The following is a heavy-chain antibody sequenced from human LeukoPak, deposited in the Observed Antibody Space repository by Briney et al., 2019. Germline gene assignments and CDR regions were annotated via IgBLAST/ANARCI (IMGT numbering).Heavy chain of an antibody. D-gene: IGHD6-6*01. V-gene: IGHV3-23*01. Sequence: GGSLRLSCEASALTFSRYGMCWVRQAPEKGLEWVSAIRGSGGSTTYADSVKGRFTISRDNAKNTLYLQMNSLRAEDTAVYYCARVIYTSSSVDYWGQGTLVTVSS. CDR2: IRGSGGST. CDR3: ARVIYTSSSVDY. CDR1: ALTFSRYG. J-gene: IGHJ4*02.